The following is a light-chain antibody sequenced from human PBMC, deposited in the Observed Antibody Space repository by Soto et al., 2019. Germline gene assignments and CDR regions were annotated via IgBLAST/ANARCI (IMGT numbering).Light chain of an antibody. V-gene: IGLV2-8*01. CDR2: EVT. CDR3: STFGGTKV. J-gene: IGLJ2*01. Sequence: QSAPTQPPSASGSPGQSVTISCTGSSSDVGANNYVSWYQQHPGKAPKLIIYEVTKRPSGVPDRFSGSKSGNTASLTVSGLQAEDEAAYYCSTFGGTKVFGGGTKLTGL. CDR1: SSDVGANNY.